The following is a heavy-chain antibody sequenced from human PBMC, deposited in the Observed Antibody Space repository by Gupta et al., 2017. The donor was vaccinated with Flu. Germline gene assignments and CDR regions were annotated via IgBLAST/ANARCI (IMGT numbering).Heavy chain of an antibody. J-gene: IGHJ4*02. Sequence: GGGLVQPAGSLRLSCAASAFTSSRHSLGWVRQPPGKGLEWVPVISASGGGTYYANSVKGRFTISRDNSKNTLYLQMNNLRAEETAVYYCAKKYCTSTSCYFDYWGQGTLVTVSS. V-gene: IGHV3-23*01. CDR3: AKKYCTSTSCYFDY. CDR2: ISASGGGT. CDR1: AFTSSRHS. D-gene: IGHD2-2*01.